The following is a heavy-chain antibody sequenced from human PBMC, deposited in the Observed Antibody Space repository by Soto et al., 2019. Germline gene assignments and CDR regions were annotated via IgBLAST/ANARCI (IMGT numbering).Heavy chain of an antibody. D-gene: IGHD6-6*01. J-gene: IGHJ5*02. CDR3: ARVISIAARRPSNWFDP. Sequence: QVQLVQSGAEVKKPGASVKVSCKASRYTFTSYGIIWVRQAPGQGLEWMGWISAYNGNTNYAQKLQGRVTMTTDTSTSTAYMELRSLRSDDTAVYYCARVISIAARRPSNWFDPWGQGTLVTVSS. V-gene: IGHV1-18*01. CDR2: ISAYNGNT. CDR1: RYTFTSYG.